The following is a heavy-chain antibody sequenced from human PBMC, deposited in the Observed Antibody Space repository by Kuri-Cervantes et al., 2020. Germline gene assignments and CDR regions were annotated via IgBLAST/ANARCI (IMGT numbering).Heavy chain of an antibody. D-gene: IGHD5/OR15-5a*01. CDR3: TTPVYGFDY. Sequence: GGSLRLSCAASGFTFSSYAMHWVRQVPGKWLEWRAVVSYDGSNTYYADSVKGRFTIARDNSKNTLYPQKNSLKTEDTAVYYCTTPVYGFDYWGQGTLVTVSS. CDR2: VSYDGSNT. J-gene: IGHJ4*02. V-gene: IGHV3-30-3*01. CDR1: GFTFSSYA.